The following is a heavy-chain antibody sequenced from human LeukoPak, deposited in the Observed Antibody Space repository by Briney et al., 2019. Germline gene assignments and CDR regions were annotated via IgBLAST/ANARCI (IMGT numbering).Heavy chain of an antibody. J-gene: IGHJ3*02. Sequence: SETLSLTCTVSGASISSYFWSWIRQPAGKGLEWIGRIYTSANTNYSPSFKSRATISIDRSKNQFSLNLPSVTAADTAVYYCARDRIWNDAGHDPFDIWGQGTMVTVSS. CDR1: GASISSYF. CDR2: IYTSANT. CDR3: ARDRIWNDAGHDPFDI. D-gene: IGHD1-1*01. V-gene: IGHV4-4*07.